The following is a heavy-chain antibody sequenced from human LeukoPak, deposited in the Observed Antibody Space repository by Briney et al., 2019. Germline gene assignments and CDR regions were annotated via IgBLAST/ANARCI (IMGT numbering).Heavy chain of an antibody. V-gene: IGHV3-23*01. CDR1: GFTFSGFA. D-gene: IGHD4-23*01. CDR2: ISSSGGNT. CDR3: VKDKGLYDYGGMSPLGAFDI. Sequence: PGGSLRLSCAASGFTFSGFAMSWVRQAPGKGLEWVSGISSSGGNTYYADSVKGRFTISRDNSKNTLYLQMNSLRAEDTAVYYCVKDKGLYDYGGMSPLGAFDIWDQGTMVTVSS. J-gene: IGHJ3*02.